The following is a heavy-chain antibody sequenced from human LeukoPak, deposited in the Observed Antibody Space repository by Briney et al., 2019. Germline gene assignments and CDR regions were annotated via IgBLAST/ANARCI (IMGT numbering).Heavy chain of an antibody. V-gene: IGHV3-23*01. Sequence: PGASLRLSCAASGFTFSSYAMSWVRQAPGKGLEWVSAISGSGGSTYYADSVKGRFTISRDNSKNTPYLQMNSLRAEDTAVYYCAKDTNWGERAFDIWGQGTMVTVSS. CDR2: ISGSGGST. D-gene: IGHD7-27*01. CDR1: GFTFSSYA. CDR3: AKDTNWGERAFDI. J-gene: IGHJ3*02.